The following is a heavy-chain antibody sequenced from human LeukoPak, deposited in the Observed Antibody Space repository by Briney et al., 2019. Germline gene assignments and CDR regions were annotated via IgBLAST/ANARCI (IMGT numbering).Heavy chain of an antibody. Sequence: PGGSLRLSCAASGFTFNSYAMSWVRQAPGKGLEWVSVISGSRIKTYYADSVKGRFTISRDNSKNTLYVQMNSLRAEDTAVYYCAKEGGDSSDWYDDSWGQGTLVTVSS. CDR3: AKEGGDSSDWYDDS. CDR1: GFTFNSYA. CDR2: ISGSRIKT. J-gene: IGHJ4*02. V-gene: IGHV3-23*01. D-gene: IGHD6-19*01.